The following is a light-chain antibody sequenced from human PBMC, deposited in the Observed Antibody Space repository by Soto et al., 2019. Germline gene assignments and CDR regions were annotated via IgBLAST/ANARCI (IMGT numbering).Light chain of an antibody. Sequence: EIVLTQSPATLSLPPGPRASLLCSARQSVSSYFAWYQQKPGQAPNLLIYDASNRATGIPARFSGSGSGTDFTLTISSLEPEDFAVYYCQQRSSWPLTFGQGTRLEIK. CDR1: QSVSSY. CDR3: QQRSSWPLT. J-gene: IGKJ5*01. V-gene: IGKV3-11*01. CDR2: DAS.